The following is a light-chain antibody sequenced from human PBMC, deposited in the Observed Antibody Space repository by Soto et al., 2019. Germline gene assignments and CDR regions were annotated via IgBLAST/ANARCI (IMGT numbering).Light chain of an antibody. CDR2: DAS. V-gene: IGKV3-20*01. Sequence: EIVLTQSPGTLSLSPGERATLSCRASQSVSSSYLAWYQQKPGQAPRLLIYDASSRATGIPDRFSGSGSGTDFNLTISRLEPEDFAVYYCQQYGSSPYTFGQGTNLEIK. J-gene: IGKJ2*01. CDR3: QQYGSSPYT. CDR1: QSVSSSY.